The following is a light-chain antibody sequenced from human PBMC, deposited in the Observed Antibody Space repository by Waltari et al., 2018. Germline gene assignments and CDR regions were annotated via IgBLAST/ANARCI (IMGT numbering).Light chain of an antibody. CDR3: QQYDNWPWT. Sequence: EIVMTQSPATLSLSPGESATLSCRPGQTFIRNTFAWFQQKPGQPPRLLLYGTSTRAPGIPARFSGSGSGTEFSLTISSLQPEDFATYYCQQYDNWPWTFGLGTRLETK. CDR1: QTFIRN. V-gene: IGKV3D-15*01. J-gene: IGKJ1*01. CDR2: GTS.